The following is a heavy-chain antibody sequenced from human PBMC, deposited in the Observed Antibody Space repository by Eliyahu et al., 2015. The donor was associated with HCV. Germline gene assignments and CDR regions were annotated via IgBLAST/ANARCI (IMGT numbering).Heavy chain of an antibody. D-gene: IGHD3-22*01. V-gene: IGHV4-39*01. CDR3: ATYYYETPFDY. J-gene: IGHJ4*02. Sequence: QLQLQESGPGLVKPSETLSLTCTVSGGSISSSSYYWGWIRQPPGKRLEWIGSIYYSGSTYYNPSLKSRVTISVDTSKNQFSLKLSSVTAADTAVYYCATYYYETPFDYWGQGTLVTVSS. CDR1: GGSISSSSYY. CDR2: IYYSGST.